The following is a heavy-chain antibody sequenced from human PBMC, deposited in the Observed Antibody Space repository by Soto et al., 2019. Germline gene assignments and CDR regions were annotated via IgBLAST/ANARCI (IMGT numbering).Heavy chain of an antibody. V-gene: IGHV1-2*04. CDR2: INPNSGGT. CDR3: ARDSSTSWMGSTYNWFDP. D-gene: IGHD1-26*01. J-gene: IGHJ5*02. Sequence: ASVKVSCKASGYTFTGYYMHWVRQAPGQGLEWMGWINPNSGGTNYAQKFQGWVTMTRDTSISTAYMELSRLRSDDTAVYYCARDSSTSWMGSTYNWFDPWGQGTLVTVA. CDR1: GYTFTGYY.